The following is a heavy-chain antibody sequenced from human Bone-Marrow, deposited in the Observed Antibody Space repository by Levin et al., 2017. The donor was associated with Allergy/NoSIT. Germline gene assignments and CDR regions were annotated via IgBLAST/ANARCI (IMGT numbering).Heavy chain of an antibody. V-gene: IGHV1-2*02. CDR3: ARDTAAYRGSSALFDGGSFDL. CDR2: INPQSGGT. D-gene: IGHD6-13*01. Sequence: ASVKVSCKASGYTFTDYYMHWVRQAPGQGLEWMGWINPQSGGTDYVQKFQGRVTMTSDKSISTAYMELSGLTSDDTAVYSCARDTAAYRGSSALFDGGSFDLWGQGTMVTVS. J-gene: IGHJ3*01. CDR1: GYTFTDYY.